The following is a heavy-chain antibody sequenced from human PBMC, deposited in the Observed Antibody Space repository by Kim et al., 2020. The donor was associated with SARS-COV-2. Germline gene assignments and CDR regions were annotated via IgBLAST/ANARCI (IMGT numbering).Heavy chain of an antibody. Sequence: SETLSLTCTVSGGSFSSSSYYWGWIRQPPEKGLEWIGSIYYSGTTYYNPSLRSRVTISVDTSKNQFSLTLSSVIAADTAVYYCARLSPQWLVPNWGQGTLVTVYS. V-gene: IGHV4-39*01. CDR3: ARLSPQWLVPN. CDR2: IYYSGTT. D-gene: IGHD6-19*01. J-gene: IGHJ4*02. CDR1: GGSFSSSSYY.